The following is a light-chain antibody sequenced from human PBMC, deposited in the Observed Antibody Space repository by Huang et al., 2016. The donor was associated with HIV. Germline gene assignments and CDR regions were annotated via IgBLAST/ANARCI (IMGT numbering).Light chain of an antibody. V-gene: IGKV3-11*01. CDR2: DTS. J-gene: IGKJ4*01. CDR1: QSVSSH. Sequence: EIVLTQSPGTLSLSPGERATLSCRASQSVSSHVTWYQHRPGQAPRLLLYDTSTRAPGTLARFSGSGSGTDVNLTISSLEPEDFAVYYCQFRTSWPPWVTFGGGTRVEIK. CDR3: QFRTSWPPWVT.